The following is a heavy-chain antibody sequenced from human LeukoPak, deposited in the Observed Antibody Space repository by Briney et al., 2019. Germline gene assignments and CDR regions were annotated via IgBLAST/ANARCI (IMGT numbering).Heavy chain of an antibody. V-gene: IGHV4-34*01. Sequence: SETLSLTCAVYGGSFSGYYWSWIRQPPGKGLEWIGEINHSGSTNYNPSLKSRVTISVDTSKNQFSLKLSSVTAADTAVYYRARIRLHYDILTGYYRGYYYYGMDVWGQGTTVTVSS. CDR3: ARIRLHYDILTGYYRGYYYYGMDV. D-gene: IGHD3-9*01. CDR1: GGSFSGYY. CDR2: INHSGST. J-gene: IGHJ6*02.